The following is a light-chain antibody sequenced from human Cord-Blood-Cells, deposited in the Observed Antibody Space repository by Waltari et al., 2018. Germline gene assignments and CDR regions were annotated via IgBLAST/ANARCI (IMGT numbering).Light chain of an antibody. CDR3: MQALQTIFT. CDR1: QSLLHSNGYNY. CDR2: LGS. Sequence: DIVMTQSPLSLPVTPGEPASISCRSSQSLLHSNGYNYLDWYLQKPGQSPQLLIYLGSNRXSXVPDRFSGSGSGTDFTLKISRVEAEDVGVYYCMQALQTIFTFGPGTKVDIK. J-gene: IGKJ3*01. V-gene: IGKV2-28*01.